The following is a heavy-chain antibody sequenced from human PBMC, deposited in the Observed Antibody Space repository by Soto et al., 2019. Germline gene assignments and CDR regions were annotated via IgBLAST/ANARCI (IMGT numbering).Heavy chain of an antibody. V-gene: IGHV3-30*18. D-gene: IGHD3-10*01. J-gene: IGHJ6*02. Sequence: QLGGSLRLSCAASGFTFSSYGMHWVRQAPGKGLEWVAVISYDGSNKYYADSVKGRFTISRDNSKNTLYLQMNSLRAEDTAVYYCAKEEFDYGSGSPSGGGMDVWGQGTTVTVSS. CDR3: AKEEFDYGSGSPSGGGMDV. CDR1: GFTFSSYG. CDR2: ISYDGSNK.